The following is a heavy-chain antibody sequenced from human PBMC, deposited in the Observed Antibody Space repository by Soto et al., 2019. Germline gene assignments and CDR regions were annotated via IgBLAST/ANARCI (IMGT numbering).Heavy chain of an antibody. CDR2: INHGGST. Sequence: QVQLQQWGAGLLKPSETLSLTCAVYGGSFSAHYWTWIRQPPGKGLEWLGEINHGGSTNYNPSLKGRVPLSIDTSKPHVSLTLNSVTAADTGVYYCARVSGTWYASFDFWGQGSLVPVSS. J-gene: IGHJ4*02. D-gene: IGHD6-13*01. CDR1: GGSFSAHY. V-gene: IGHV4-34*01. CDR3: ARVSGTWYASFDF.